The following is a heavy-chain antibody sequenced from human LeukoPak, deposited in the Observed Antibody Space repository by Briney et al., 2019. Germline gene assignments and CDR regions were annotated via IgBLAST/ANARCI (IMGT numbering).Heavy chain of an antibody. CDR3: ARRSSGYSYYAFDI. CDR1: GYTFTSYG. D-gene: IGHD3-22*01. Sequence: ASVKVSCKASGYTFTSYGISWVRQAPGQGLEWMGWISAYNGNTNYAQKLQGRVTMTTDTSTSTAYMELRSLRSDDTAVYYCARRSSGYSYYAFDIWGQGTMVTVSS. CDR2: ISAYNGNT. V-gene: IGHV1-18*01. J-gene: IGHJ3*02.